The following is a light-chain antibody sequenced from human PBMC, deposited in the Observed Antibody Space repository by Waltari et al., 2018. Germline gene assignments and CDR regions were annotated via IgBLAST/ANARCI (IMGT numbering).Light chain of an antibody. V-gene: IGKV4-1*01. Sequence: DIVMTQSPDFLPVSLCERATISCSSSQSVFPSSTYGNAIAWFQQRPGQPPNLLIYWTSTRESGVPDRFSGSGSGTDFTLTISSLQAEDVAVYYCQQYYSIPYTFGPGTKLEIK. CDR3: QQYYSIPYT. J-gene: IGKJ2*01. CDR1: QSVFPSSTYGNA. CDR2: WTS.